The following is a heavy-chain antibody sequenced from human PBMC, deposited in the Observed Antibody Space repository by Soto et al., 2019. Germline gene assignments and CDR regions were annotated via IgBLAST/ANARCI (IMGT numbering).Heavy chain of an antibody. CDR3: ATDNRTMRTYFFDY. J-gene: IGHJ4*02. V-gene: IGHV1-24*01. Sequence: ASVKVSCKVSGYTLTELSIHWVRPAAGKGLEGMGGFDPEDGETIYAQKFQGRVTMTEDTSTDTAYMELSRLRSEDTAVYYCATDNRTMRTYFFDYCGQGTLVPV. CDR1: GYTLTELS. CDR2: FDPEDGET. D-gene: IGHD3-10*01.